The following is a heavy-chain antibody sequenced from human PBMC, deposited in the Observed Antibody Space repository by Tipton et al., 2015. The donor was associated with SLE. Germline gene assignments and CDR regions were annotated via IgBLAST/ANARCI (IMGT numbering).Heavy chain of an antibody. J-gene: IGHJ4*02. CDR1: GGSISSYY. D-gene: IGHD6-19*01. CDR3: ARGGRNSGWYG. CDR2: IYTSGST. Sequence: TLSLTCNVSGGSISSYYWSWIRQPPGKGLEWIGYIYTSGSTNYNPSLKSRVTISVDTSKNQFSLKLGSVTAADTAVYYCARGGRNSGWYGWGQGTLVTVSS. V-gene: IGHV4-4*09.